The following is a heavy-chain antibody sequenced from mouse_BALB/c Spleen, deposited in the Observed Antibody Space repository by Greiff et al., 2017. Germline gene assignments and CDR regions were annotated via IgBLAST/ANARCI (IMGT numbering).Heavy chain of an antibody. V-gene: IGHV5-17*03. CDR3: ARPHDGYDGGLFAY. CDR2: ISSGSSTI. D-gene: IGHD2-2*01. J-gene: IGHJ3*01. Sequence: EVKLVESGGGLVQPGGSRKLSCAASGFTFSSFGMHWVRQAPEKGLEWVAYISSGSSTIYYADTVKGRFTISRDNAKNTLYLQMSSLKSEDTAMYYGARPHDGYDGGLFAYWGQGTLVTVSA. CDR1: GFTFSSFG.